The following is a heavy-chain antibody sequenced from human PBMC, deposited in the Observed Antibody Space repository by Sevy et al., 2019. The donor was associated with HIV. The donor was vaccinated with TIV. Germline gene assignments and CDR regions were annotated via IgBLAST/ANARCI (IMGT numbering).Heavy chain of an antibody. Sequence: GGSLRLSCAASGFRFSSFAMIWVRQAPGKGLEWVSEICGGDGSTYYADSVKGRFTISRDNSKNTVYLQMSSLRAEDMALYYCAIGCHSVDFGADTLDIWGQGTMVTVSS. CDR2: ICGGDGST. CDR1: GFRFSSFA. CDR3: AIGCHSVDFGADTLDI. V-gene: IGHV3-23*01. J-gene: IGHJ3*02. D-gene: IGHD2-21*01.